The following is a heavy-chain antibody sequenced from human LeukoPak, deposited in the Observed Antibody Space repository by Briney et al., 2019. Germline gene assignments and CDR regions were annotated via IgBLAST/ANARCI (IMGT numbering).Heavy chain of an antibody. D-gene: IGHD2-21*02. J-gene: IGHJ5*02. CDR2: ISGSGGST. Sequence: GGSLRLSCAASGFTFSSYAMSWVRQAPGKGLEWVSAISGSGGSTYYADSVKGRFTISRDNSKNTLYLQMNSLRAEDTAVYYCAKDGHIVVVTALLNWFDPWGQGTLVTVSS. CDR3: AKDGHIVVVTALLNWFDP. CDR1: GFTFSSYA. V-gene: IGHV3-23*01.